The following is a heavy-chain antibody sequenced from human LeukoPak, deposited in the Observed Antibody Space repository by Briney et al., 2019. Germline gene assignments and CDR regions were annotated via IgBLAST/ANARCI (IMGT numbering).Heavy chain of an antibody. J-gene: IGHJ3*02. V-gene: IGHV1-18*01. CDR3: ARDWERIQLWLGASNAFDI. D-gene: IGHD5-18*01. Sequence: ASVKASCKASGYTLTNYGISWVRQAPGQGLEWMGWVSAYNGNTKYGQKVQGRVTMTTDTSTSTVYMELRSLRSDDTAVYYCARDWERIQLWLGASNAFDIWGQGTMVTVSS. CDR1: GYTLTNYG. CDR2: VSAYNGNT.